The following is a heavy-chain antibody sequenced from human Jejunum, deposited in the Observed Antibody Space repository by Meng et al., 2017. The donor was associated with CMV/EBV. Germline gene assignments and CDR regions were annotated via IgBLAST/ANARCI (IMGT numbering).Heavy chain of an antibody. D-gene: IGHD2/OR15-2a*01. CDR3: AGVDLPSTFSFSL. CDR1: GFSFPSYA. V-gene: IGHV3-23*03. Sequence: AGSGFSFPSYAMSWVRQAPGKGLEWVAIVYSGGTNTYYADSVKGRFTISRDNYRNTVYLQMNGLRDDDTAVYYCAGVDLPSTFSFSLWGQGALVTVSS. J-gene: IGHJ4*02. CDR2: VYSGGTNT.